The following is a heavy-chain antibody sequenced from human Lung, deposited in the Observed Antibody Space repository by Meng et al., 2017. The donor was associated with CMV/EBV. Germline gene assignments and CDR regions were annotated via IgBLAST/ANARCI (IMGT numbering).Heavy chain of an antibody. CDR2: INEAGSVK. D-gene: IGHD7-27*01. CDR3: AREYWGPDY. J-gene: IGHJ4*02. V-gene: IGHV3-7*01. CDR1: GFTFTNYW. Sequence: GESLKISCAASGFTFTNYWMTWVRQAPGKGLEWVGNINEAGSVKHYVDSVKGRFTMSRDNAKNSVYLQMNGLRADDTAVYFCAREYWGPDYWGQGTLVTVSS.